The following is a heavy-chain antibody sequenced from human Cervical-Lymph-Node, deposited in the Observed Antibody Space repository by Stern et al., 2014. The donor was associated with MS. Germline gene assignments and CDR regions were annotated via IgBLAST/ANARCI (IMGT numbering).Heavy chain of an antibody. D-gene: IGHD4-17*01. J-gene: IGHJ4*02. CDR3: ARQTTADYLFHY. CDR2: IYTSGST. Sequence: QVQLQESGPGLVKPSQTLSLTCTVSGGSISSGSYYWSWIRQPAGKGLEWIGRIYTSGSTNYNPYLKSRVTISVDTSKNQFSLKLSSVTAADTAVYYCARQTTADYLFHYWGQGTLVTVSS. V-gene: IGHV4-61*02. CDR1: GGSISSGSYY.